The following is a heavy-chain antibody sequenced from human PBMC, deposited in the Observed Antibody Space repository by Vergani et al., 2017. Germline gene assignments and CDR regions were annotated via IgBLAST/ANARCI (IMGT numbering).Heavy chain of an antibody. CDR2: IDPSDSYT. D-gene: IGHD3-22*01. V-gene: IGHV5-10-1*03. Sequence: EVQLVQSGAEVKKPGESLRISCKGSGYSFTSYWISWVRLMPGKGLEWMGRIDPSDSYTNYSPSFQGHVTISADKSISTAYLQWSSLKASDTAMYYCARVGWSYYDSSGYYYAPGGWFDPWGQGTLVTVSS. CDR3: ARVGWSYYDSSGYYYAPGGWFDP. CDR1: GYSFTSYW. J-gene: IGHJ5*02.